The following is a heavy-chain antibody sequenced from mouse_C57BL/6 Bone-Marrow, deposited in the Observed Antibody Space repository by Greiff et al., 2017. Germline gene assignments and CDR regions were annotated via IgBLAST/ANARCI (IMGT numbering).Heavy chain of an antibody. V-gene: IGHV1-42*01. CDR1: GYSFTGYY. D-gene: IGHD2-3*01. CDR3: ARGGVDGYYVYWYFDV. CDR2: INPSTGGT. Sequence: VHVKQSGPELVKPGASVKISCKASGYSFTGYYMNWVKQSPEKSLEWIGEINPSTGGTTYNQKFQAKATLTVDKSSSTAYMQLKSLTSEDSAVYYCARGGVDGYYVYWYFDVWGTGTTVTVSS. J-gene: IGHJ1*03.